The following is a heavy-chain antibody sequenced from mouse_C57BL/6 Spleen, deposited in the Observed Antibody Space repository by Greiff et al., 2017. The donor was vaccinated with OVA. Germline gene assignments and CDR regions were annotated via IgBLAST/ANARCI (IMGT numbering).Heavy chain of an antibody. CDR3: ARGGWDVDY. D-gene: IGHD4-1*01. CDR2: ISDGGSYT. CDR1: GFTFISYA. J-gene: IGHJ2*01. Sequence: EVQRVESGGGLVKPGGSLKLSCAASGFTFISYAMSWVRQTPEKRLEWVATISDGGSYTYYPDNVKGRFTISRDNAKNNLYLQMSHLKSEDTAMYYCARGGWDVDYWGQGTTLTVSS. V-gene: IGHV5-4*01.